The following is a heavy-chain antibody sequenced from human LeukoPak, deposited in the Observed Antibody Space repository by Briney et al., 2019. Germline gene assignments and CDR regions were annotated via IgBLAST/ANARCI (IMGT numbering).Heavy chain of an antibody. V-gene: IGHV3-15*01. CDR2: IKSKTDGGTT. Sequence: PGGSLRLSCAASGFTFSDAWISWVRQTPGKGLEWVGRIKSKTDGGTTDYAAPVKGRFSISRDDSENTLYLQMDSLKTEDTGVYYCTTEMRWELLFDDWGQGTLVTVSS. CDR1: GFTFSDAW. J-gene: IGHJ4*02. D-gene: IGHD1-26*01. CDR3: TTEMRWELLFDD.